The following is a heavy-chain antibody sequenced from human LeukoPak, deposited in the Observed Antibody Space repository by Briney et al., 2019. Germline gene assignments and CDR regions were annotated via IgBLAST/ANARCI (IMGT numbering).Heavy chain of an antibody. J-gene: IGHJ4*02. CDR3: AKRGLAAALFR. D-gene: IGHD6-13*01. CDR2: ISYDGNNK. CDR1: GFTFSNYA. Sequence: GGSLRLSCAASGFTFSNYAMHWVRQAPGKGLEWVTLISYDGNNKYYPDSVKGRFTISRDNSKNTLYLQMNRLRAEDTAVYYCAKRGLAAALFRWGQGTLVTVSS. V-gene: IGHV3-30*04.